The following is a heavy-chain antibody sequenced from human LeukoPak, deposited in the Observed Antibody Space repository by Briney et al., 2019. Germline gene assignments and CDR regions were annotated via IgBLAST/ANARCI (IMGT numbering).Heavy chain of an antibody. V-gene: IGHV4-34*01. CDR1: GGSLSGAY. Sequence: SETLSLTCTVQGGSLSGAYWTWIRQPPGKGLEWIGEINHTGSTNYNPSFKRRVTMSADTPKNQFSLNLTSVTAADTALYHCARGPVRLARPYDYWGQGTLVTVSS. CDR3: ARGPVRLARPYDY. D-gene: IGHD3-9*01. J-gene: IGHJ4*02. CDR2: INHTGST.